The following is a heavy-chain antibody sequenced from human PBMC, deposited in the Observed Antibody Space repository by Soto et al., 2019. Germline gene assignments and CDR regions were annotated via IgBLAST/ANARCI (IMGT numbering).Heavy chain of an antibody. CDR2: IFPGGST. Sequence: EAPLLESGGQSVQPGGSLRLSCAASGFTLSTYTMNWDRQAPGKGLEWVAGIFPGGSTYYANSVKGRFTISRDHSQSSVFLQMSSLRDEDTAVYYCAKDRQPDGIWTFDLWGQGTLVTVSS. D-gene: IGHD3-9*01. CDR1: GFTLSTYT. CDR3: AKDRQPDGIWTFDL. J-gene: IGHJ4*02. V-gene: IGHV3-23*03.